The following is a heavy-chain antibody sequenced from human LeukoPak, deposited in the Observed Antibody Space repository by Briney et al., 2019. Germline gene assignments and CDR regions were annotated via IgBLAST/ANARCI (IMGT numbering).Heavy chain of an antibody. D-gene: IGHD6-13*01. CDR1: GGSISSSSYY. Sequence: SETLSLTCTVSGGSISSSSYYWGWIRQPPGKGLEWIGSIYYSGSTYYNPSLKSRVTISVDTSKNQFSLKLSSVTAADTAVYYCARHGYSSSWYASLDCLDYWGQGTLVTVSS. V-gene: IGHV4-39*01. CDR2: IYYSGST. CDR3: ARHGYSSSWYASLDCLDY. J-gene: IGHJ4*02.